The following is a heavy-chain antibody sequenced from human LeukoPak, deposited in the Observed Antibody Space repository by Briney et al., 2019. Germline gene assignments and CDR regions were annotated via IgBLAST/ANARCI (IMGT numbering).Heavy chain of an antibody. CDR3: ANIATVTPGH. J-gene: IGHJ4*02. CDR2: VIYSGVDT. V-gene: IGHV3-23*01. Sequence: GGSLRLSCVASGFTFSSYAMTWVRQAPGKGLEWVSSVIYSGVDTFYADSVKGRFTISRDNSKNTLYLQMNSLRAEDTAVYYCANIATVTPGHWGQGTLVIVSS. CDR1: GFTFSSYA. D-gene: IGHD4-17*01.